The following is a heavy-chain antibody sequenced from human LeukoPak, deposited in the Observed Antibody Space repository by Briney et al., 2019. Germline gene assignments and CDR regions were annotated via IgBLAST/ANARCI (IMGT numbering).Heavy chain of an antibody. CDR2: IKQDGSEK. CDR1: GFTFSSYW. J-gene: IGHJ4*02. Sequence: GSLRLSCAASGFTFSSYWMSWVRQAPGKGLEWVANIKQDGSEKYYADSVRGRFTISRDNAKNSLYLQMDSLRVEDTAFYYCAKDNRRHYTSGPNPDSLHWGQGALVTVSS. V-gene: IGHV3-7*03. CDR3: AKDNRRHYTSGPNPDSLH. D-gene: IGHD6-19*01.